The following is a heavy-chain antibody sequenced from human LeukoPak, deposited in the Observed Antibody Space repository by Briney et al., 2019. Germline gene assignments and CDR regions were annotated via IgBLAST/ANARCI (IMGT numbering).Heavy chain of an antibody. V-gene: IGHV3-11*01. CDR1: GFSFSDDF. CDR2: ISHSGYTI. D-gene: IGHD2-15*01. CDR3: ARERGDIVAF. Sequence: GGSLRLSCVASGFSFSDDFMSWIRQAPGQRPEWVSYISHSGYTIQYADSVKGRFTISRDNAKNSLYLQMNCLRAEDTAVYYCARERGDIVAFWGQGTTVTVSS. J-gene: IGHJ6*02.